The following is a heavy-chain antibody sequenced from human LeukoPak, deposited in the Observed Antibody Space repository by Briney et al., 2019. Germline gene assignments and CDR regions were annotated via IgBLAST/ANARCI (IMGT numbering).Heavy chain of an antibody. CDR2: IKQDGSEK. Sequence: GGSLRLSCSASGFTFSTFPMHWVRLAPGKGLEWVANIKQDGSEKYHVDSVKDRFTISRDNAKNSLYLQMNSLRAEDTAVYYCATSPVRHYAADCWGQGTLVTVSS. CDR1: GFTFSTFP. CDR3: ATSPVRHYAADC. V-gene: IGHV3-7*05. J-gene: IGHJ4*02. D-gene: IGHD2-2*01.